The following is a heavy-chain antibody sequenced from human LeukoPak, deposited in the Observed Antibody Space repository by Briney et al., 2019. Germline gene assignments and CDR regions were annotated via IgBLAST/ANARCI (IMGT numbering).Heavy chain of an antibody. D-gene: IGHD2-2*01. J-gene: IGHJ4*02. CDR3: ARVNALYCSSTSCLFDY. CDR2: INPNSGGT. Sequence: GASVKVSCKASGYTFTDYYIHWVRQAPGQGLEWMAWINPNSGGTYYAQNFHDRITLTRDTSISTAYMELSRLRSDDTAIYYCARVNALYCSSTSCLFDYWGQGILVTVSS. V-gene: IGHV1-2*02. CDR1: GYTFTDYY.